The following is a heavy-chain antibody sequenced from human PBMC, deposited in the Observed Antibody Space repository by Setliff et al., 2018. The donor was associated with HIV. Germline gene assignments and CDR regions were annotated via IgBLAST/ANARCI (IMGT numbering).Heavy chain of an antibody. CDR3: AQEPPTTGYYYYMDV. V-gene: IGHV4-4*02. CDR2: IYHSGST. J-gene: IGHJ6*03. CDR1: GDSISRNYW. Sequence: PSETLSLTCAVSGDSISRNYWWSWVRQPPGKGLEWIGKIYHSGSTNFNPSLQSRVTISVDKSKNQFSLHLTSVTAADTGVYYCAQEPPTTGYYYYMDVWGKGTTVTVSS.